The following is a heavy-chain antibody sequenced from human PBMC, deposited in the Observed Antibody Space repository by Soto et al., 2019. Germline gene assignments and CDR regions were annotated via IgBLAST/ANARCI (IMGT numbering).Heavy chain of an antibody. CDR3: ARDRSDAPLGDAFDI. J-gene: IGHJ3*02. V-gene: IGHV4-34*09. CDR1: GGSFSGYY. CDR2: IYHSGST. Sequence: SETLSLTCAVYGGSFSGYYWSWIRQPPGKGLEWIGYIYHSGSTNYNPSLKSRVTISVDTSKNQFSLKLSSVTAADTAVYYCARDRSDAPLGDAFDIWGQGTMVTVSS. D-gene: IGHD3-16*02.